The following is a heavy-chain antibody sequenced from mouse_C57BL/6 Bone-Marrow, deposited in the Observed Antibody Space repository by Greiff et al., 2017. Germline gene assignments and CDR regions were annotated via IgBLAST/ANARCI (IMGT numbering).Heavy chain of an antibody. CDR1: GYTFTSSW. Sequence: QVQLQQPGAELVKPGASVKMSCKASGYTFTSSWITWVKQRPGQGLEWIGDIYPGSGSTNYNEKFKSKATLTVDTSSSTAYMQLSSLTSEDSAVYYCARGDGYYEGFAYWGQGTLVTVSA. D-gene: IGHD2-3*01. CDR2: IYPGSGST. V-gene: IGHV1-55*01. J-gene: IGHJ3*01. CDR3: ARGDGYYEGFAY.